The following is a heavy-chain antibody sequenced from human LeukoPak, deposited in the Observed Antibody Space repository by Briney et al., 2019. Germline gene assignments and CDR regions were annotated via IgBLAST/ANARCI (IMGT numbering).Heavy chain of an antibody. CDR1: GGSISSSSYY. V-gene: IGHV4-61*05. J-gene: IGHJ6*03. D-gene: IGHD5-18*01. CDR2: IYYSGST. Sequence: SETLSLTCTVSGGSISSSSYYWGWIRQPPGQGLEWIGYIYYSGSTNYNPSLKSRVTISADTSKNQFSLKLSSVTAADTAVYYCASRASDTAMIDYYYYMDVWGKGTTVTVSS. CDR3: ASRASDTAMIDYYYYMDV.